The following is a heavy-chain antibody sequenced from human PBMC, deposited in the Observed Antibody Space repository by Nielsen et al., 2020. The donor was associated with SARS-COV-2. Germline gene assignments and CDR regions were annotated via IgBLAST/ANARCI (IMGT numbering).Heavy chain of an antibody. D-gene: IGHD3-16*01. V-gene: IGHV3-11*05. CDR1: GLIFSDYY. Sequence: GESLNISCAASGLIFSDYYVSWNRQAPGKGPEWNSYLRSTFYINYADSVRGRFTISRDYEKNTVYLQMNSLGVEDTAVYFCAREGRRLPLDYWGQGTLVTVSS. CDR2: LRSTFYI. CDR3: AREGRRLPLDY. J-gene: IGHJ4*02.